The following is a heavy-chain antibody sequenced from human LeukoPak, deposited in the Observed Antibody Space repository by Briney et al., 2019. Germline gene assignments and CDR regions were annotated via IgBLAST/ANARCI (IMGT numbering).Heavy chain of an antibody. V-gene: IGHV4-34*01. D-gene: IGHD1-26*01. J-gene: IGHJ4*02. Sequence: SETLSLTCAVYGGSFSGYYWSWIRQPPGKGLEWIGEINHSGSINYNPSLKSRVTISVDTSKNQFSLKLSSVTAADTAVYYCARYSGSYYLFDYWGQGTLVTVSS. CDR2: INHSGSI. CDR3: ARYSGSYYLFDY. CDR1: GGSFSGYY.